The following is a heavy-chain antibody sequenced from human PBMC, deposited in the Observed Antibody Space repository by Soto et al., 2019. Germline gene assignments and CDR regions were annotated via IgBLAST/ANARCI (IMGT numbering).Heavy chain of an antibody. CDR1: GYTFTSYD. D-gene: IGHD3-3*01. Sequence: GASVKVSCKASGYTFTSYDINWVRQATGQGLEWMGWMNPNSGNTGYAQKFQGRVTMTRNTSISTAYMELSSLGSEDTAVYYCARGLSGITIFGVVIISGMDVWGQGTTVTVSS. CDR2: MNPNSGNT. CDR3: ARGLSGITIFGVVIISGMDV. V-gene: IGHV1-8*01. J-gene: IGHJ6*02.